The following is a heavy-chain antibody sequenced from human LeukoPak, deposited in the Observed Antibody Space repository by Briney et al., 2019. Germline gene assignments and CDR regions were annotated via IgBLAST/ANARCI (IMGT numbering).Heavy chain of an antibody. CDR1: GFNFSSYA. V-gene: IGHV3-30*02. J-gene: IGHJ4*02. CDR2: IRYDGTNE. CDR3: SKDAYYDILTGYCTFDY. Sequence: GGSLRLSCAASGFNFSSYAMHWVRQAPGKGLQWVAFIRYDGTNEYYADSVKGRFTISRDNSKNTLSLQMNSLRAEDTAVYYCSKDAYYDILTGYCTFDYWGQGTLVTVSS. D-gene: IGHD3-9*01.